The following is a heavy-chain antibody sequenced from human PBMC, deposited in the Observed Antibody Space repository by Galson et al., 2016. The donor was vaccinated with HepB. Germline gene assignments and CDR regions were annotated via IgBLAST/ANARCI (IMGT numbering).Heavy chain of an antibody. CDR2: IYTSGST. CDR1: GDSISRYY. V-gene: IGHV4-4*07. J-gene: IGHJ4*02. D-gene: IGHD2-15*01. Sequence: SETLSLTCTVSGDSISRYYWSWIRQPAGKGLEWVGRIYTSGSTKYNPSLESRVTMSLDTSRNHFSLRLSSVTAADTAVYYCSRGDGQYCSGGHCYYFDFWGQVTLVTVSS. CDR3: SRGDGQYCSGGHCYYFDF.